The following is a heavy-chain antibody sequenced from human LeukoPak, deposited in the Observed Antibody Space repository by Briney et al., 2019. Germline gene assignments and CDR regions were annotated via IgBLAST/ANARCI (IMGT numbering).Heavy chain of an antibody. CDR3: ARDVNGYNYDGDY. V-gene: IGHV1-46*01. J-gene: IGHJ4*02. Sequence: GASVKVSCKASGYTFTSFYMDWVRQAPGQGLEWMGIINPSDGSTSYAQKFQGRVTITADESTSTAYMELSSLRSEDTAVYYCARDVNGYNYDGDYWGQGTLVTVSS. CDR1: GYTFTSFY. CDR2: INPSDGST. D-gene: IGHD5-24*01.